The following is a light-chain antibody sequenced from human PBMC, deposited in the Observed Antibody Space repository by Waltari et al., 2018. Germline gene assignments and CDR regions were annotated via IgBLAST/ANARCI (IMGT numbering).Light chain of an antibody. V-gene: IGLV2-23*02. CDR2: EVS. Sequence: QSALTQPASVSGSPGQSITISCTGSSNYVGSYNLVSWYKQHPGEAPTLILYEVSKRPSGVSDRFSGSKSGHTASLTISGLRPEDEADYYCCSYGGASARLFGGGTKVTVL. CDR3: CSYGGASARL. CDR1: SNYVGSYNL. J-gene: IGLJ2*01.